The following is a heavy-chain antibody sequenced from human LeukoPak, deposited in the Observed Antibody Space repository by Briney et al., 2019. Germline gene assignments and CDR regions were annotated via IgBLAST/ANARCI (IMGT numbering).Heavy chain of an antibody. CDR3: AKVLGEYSIRSKPLDT. Sequence: GGSLRLSCAASGFTFSSYEMNWVRQAPGKGLEWVSYISSSGSTIYYPDSVRGRFTVSRDNSKNTLYLQMNSLRPEDTAVYYCAKVLGEYSIRSKPLDTWGQGTLVTVSS. V-gene: IGHV3-48*03. CDR2: ISSSGSTI. CDR1: GFTFSSYE. J-gene: IGHJ5*02. D-gene: IGHD6-13*01.